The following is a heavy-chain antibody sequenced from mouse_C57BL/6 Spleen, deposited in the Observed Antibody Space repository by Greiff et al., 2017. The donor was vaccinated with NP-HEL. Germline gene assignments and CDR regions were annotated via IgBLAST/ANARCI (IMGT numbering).Heavy chain of an antibody. CDR2: INPNNGGT. Sequence: VQLQQSGPELVKPGASVKISCKASGYTFTDYYMNWVKQSHGKSLEWIGDINPNNGGTSYNQKFKGKATLTVDKSSSTAYMELRSLTSEDSAVYYCASRGDYDGFAYWGQGTLVTVSA. J-gene: IGHJ3*01. V-gene: IGHV1-26*01. CDR3: ASRGDYDGFAY. D-gene: IGHD2-4*01. CDR1: GYTFTDYY.